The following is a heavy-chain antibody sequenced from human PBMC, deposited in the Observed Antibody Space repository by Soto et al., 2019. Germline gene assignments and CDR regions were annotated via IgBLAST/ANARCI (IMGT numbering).Heavy chain of an antibody. J-gene: IGHJ4*02. CDR3: ARHPIAARPFDY. D-gene: IGHD6-6*01. CDR2: IYWNDDK. V-gene: IGHV2-5*01. CDR1: GFSVATTGVG. Sequence: GAGPTLVNPPATLTLTCTFSGFSVATTGVGVGWVRQPPGKALEFLAVIYWNDDKRYSPSLRNRLTITKDASRNQVVLKMTDMDPVDTATYYCARHPIAARPFDYWGQGTLVTVSS.